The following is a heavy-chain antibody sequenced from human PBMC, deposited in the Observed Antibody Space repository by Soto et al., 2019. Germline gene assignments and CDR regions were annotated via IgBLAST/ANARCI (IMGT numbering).Heavy chain of an antibody. D-gene: IGHD2-2*01. J-gene: IGHJ6*01. CDR3: AKDRRRVVPDANYGMDV. CDR1: GFTFSSYA. V-gene: IGHV3-23*01. Sequence: EVQLLESGGGLVQPGGSLRLSCAASGFTFSSYAMSWVRQAPGKGLEWVSAISGSGGSTYYADSVKGRFTISRDNTKNTLYLQMNRLRAEDTAVYYCAKDRRRVVPDANYGMDVWGQGTTVTVSS. CDR2: ISGSGGST.